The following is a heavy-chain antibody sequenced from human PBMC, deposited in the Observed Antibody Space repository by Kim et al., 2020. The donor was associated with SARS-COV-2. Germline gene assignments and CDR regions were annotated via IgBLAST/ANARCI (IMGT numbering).Heavy chain of an antibody. D-gene: IGHD5-18*01. CDR1: GFTFSSYN. J-gene: IGHJ4*02. CDR2: ISGNSLYI. CDR3: AREGAPYTPCDY. Sequence: GGSLRLSCAASGFTFSSYNMNWVRQAPGKGLEWVSSISGNSLYIYYADSVKGRFTISRDNAKNSLYLQLNSLRAEDTAVYYCAREGAPYTPCDYWGQGTLVIVSS. V-gene: IGHV3-21*01.